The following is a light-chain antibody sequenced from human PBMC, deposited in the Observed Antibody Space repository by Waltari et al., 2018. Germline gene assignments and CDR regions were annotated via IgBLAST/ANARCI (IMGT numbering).Light chain of an antibody. V-gene: IGLV3-21*04. CDR3: QVWDGSTDHYV. CDR1: NIGTKT. Sequence: SYVLTQPPSLSVALGKTARIPFGGNNIGTKTVHWYQHKPGQAPVLLIYSDTDRPSGIPERFTGSKSGTTATLTISTVEAGDEADYYCQVWDGSTDHYVFGSGTKVTV. J-gene: IGLJ1*01. CDR2: SDT.